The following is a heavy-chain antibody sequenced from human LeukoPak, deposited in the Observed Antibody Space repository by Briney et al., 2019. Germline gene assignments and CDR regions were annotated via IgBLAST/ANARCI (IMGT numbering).Heavy chain of an antibody. V-gene: IGHV3-7*01. J-gene: IGHJ6*03. CDR1: GFIFSNYW. Sequence: GGSLRLSCAASGFIFSNYWMTWVRQAPGKGLEWVAEIKQDGDEKYYVDSVKGRFTISRDNAENSVYLQMNSLRAEDTAVYYCAREAPYDVLSGYYPHYMDVWGKGTTVTASS. CDR3: AREAPYDVLSGYYPHYMDV. D-gene: IGHD3-3*01. CDR2: IKQDGDEK.